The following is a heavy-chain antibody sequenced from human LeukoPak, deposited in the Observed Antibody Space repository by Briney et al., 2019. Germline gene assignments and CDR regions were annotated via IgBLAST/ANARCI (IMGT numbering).Heavy chain of an antibody. D-gene: IGHD2-21*02. Sequence: GGSLRLSCAASAFTFSSYAMSWVRQAPGKGLEWVSAISGSGDSTYYADSVKGRSTISRDNSKNTLYLQMNSLRAEDTAVYYCAKGYRVTRAAFDIWGQGTMVTVSS. J-gene: IGHJ3*02. CDR3: AKGYRVTRAAFDI. CDR2: ISGSGDST. V-gene: IGHV3-23*01. CDR1: AFTFSSYA.